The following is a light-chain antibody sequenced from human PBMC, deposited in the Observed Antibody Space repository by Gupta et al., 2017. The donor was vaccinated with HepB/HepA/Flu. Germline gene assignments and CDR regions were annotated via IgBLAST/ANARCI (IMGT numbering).Light chain of an antibody. CDR3: QQYNSYPCN. J-gene: IGKJ2*02. V-gene: IGKV1-5*03. Sequence: IQMTQSPSTLSASVGDRVTITCRASQSISTWLAWYQQKPGKAPNLLIYKASSLESGVPSRFSGSGSGTEFTLTISSRQPDDVATYYCQQYNSYPCNFGQGTKLEIK. CDR2: KAS. CDR1: QSISTW.